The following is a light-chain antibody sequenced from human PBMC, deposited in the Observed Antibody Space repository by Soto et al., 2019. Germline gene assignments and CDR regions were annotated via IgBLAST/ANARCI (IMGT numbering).Light chain of an antibody. J-gene: IGLJ3*02. CDR2: DTS. Sequence: QAVVTQEPSLTVSPGGTVTLTCGSSTGPVISTHYPFWFQHKPGQAPRIVIHDTSTKHSWTPARFSGSLLSGAQPEDEADYYCLLSYSDRRVFGGGTKVTVL. CDR1: TGPVISTHY. V-gene: IGLV7-46*03. CDR3: LLSYSDRRV.